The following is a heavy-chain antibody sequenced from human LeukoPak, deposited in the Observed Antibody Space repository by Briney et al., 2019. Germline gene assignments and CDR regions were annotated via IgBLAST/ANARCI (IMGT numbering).Heavy chain of an antibody. CDR3: ARDGRYFDWLLSSDAFDI. D-gene: IGHD3-9*01. Sequence: GGSLKLSCAASGFTFSSYEMNWVRQAPGMGLEWVSYISSSGSTIYYADSVKGRFTISRDNAKNSLYLQMNSLRAEDTAVYYCARDGRYFDWLLSSDAFDIWGQGTMVTVSS. CDR1: GFTFSSYE. J-gene: IGHJ3*02. CDR2: ISSSGSTI. V-gene: IGHV3-48*03.